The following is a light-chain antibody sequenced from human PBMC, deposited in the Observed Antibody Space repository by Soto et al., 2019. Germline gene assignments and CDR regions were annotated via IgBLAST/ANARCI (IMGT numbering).Light chain of an antibody. V-gene: IGKV1-5*03. CDR1: QSISSW. J-gene: IGKJ1*01. Sequence: DIQMTQSPSTLSASVGDRVTITCRASQSISSWLAWYQQKPGKAPKLLIYKASTLESGVPSRFSASGSGTEFNLTISSLQPDDFATYYCQQYDSYSRTFGQGTKVEIK. CDR3: QQYDSYSRT. CDR2: KAS.